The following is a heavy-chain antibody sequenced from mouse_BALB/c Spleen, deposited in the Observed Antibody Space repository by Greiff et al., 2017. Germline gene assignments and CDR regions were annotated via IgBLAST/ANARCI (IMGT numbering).Heavy chain of an antibody. J-gene: IGHJ4*01. D-gene: IGHD1-2*01. V-gene: IGHV3-6*02. CDR1: GFSITSGYF. CDR3: ARDTATGALDY. CDR2: ISYDGSN. Sequence: EVQLVESGPGLVKPSQSLSLTCSVTGFSITSGYFWTWIRQFPGNKLEWMGYISYDGSNNYNPSLKNRIPITRDTSKNQFFLKLNSVTTEDTATYYCARDTATGALDYWGQGASVTVSS.